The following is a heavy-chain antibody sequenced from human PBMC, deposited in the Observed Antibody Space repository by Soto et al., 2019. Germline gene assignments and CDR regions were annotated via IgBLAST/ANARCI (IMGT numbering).Heavy chain of an antibody. J-gene: IGHJ6*02. CDR1: GDSIGTYN. D-gene: IGHD1-26*01. CDR3: VRQGIGALHGLVDV. Sequence: QVQLQASGPGLVKPSDTLSLTCTVSGDSIGTYNWGWIRQPPGKRLEWIGYIYSNGGTSYNPALKSRVTISADTSTKQFSLWPSSVTAADTAVYYCVRQGIGALHGLVDVWGQGTTVTVSS. V-gene: IGHV4-59*08. CDR2: IYSNGGT.